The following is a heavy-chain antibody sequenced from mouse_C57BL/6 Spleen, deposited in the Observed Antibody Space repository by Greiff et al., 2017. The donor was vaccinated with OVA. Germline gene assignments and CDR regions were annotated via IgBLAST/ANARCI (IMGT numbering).Heavy chain of an antibody. V-gene: IGHV1-80*01. CDR1: GYAFSSYW. CDR2: IYPGDGDT. Sequence: QVQLKESGAELVKPGASVKISCKASGYAFSSYWMNWVKQRPGTGLEWIGQIYPGDGDTNYNGKFKGKATLTADKSSSTAYMQLSSLTSEDSAVYFCARGIVATRYFDVGGTGTTVTVSS. CDR3: ARGIVATRYFDV. D-gene: IGHD1-1*01. J-gene: IGHJ1*03.